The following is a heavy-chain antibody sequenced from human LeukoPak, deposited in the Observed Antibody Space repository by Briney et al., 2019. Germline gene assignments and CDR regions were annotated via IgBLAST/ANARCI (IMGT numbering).Heavy chain of an antibody. D-gene: IGHD3/OR15-3a*01. Sequence: GGSLRLSCAASGFTFSSYWMSWVRQAPGKGLEWVANIKQDGSEKYYVDSVKGRFTISRVNAKNSLYLQMNSLRAEDTAVYYCARDQRTHYYDYWGQGTLVTVSS. CDR1: GFTFSSYW. J-gene: IGHJ4*02. V-gene: IGHV3-7*01. CDR2: IKQDGSEK. CDR3: ARDQRTHYYDY.